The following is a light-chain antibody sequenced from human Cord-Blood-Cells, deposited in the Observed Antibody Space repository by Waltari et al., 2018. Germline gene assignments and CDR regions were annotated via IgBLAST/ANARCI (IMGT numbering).Light chain of an antibody. CDR2: DAS. CDR3: QQYNSYSYT. V-gene: IGKV1-5*01. J-gene: IGKJ2*01. Sequence: DIQMTQSPSTLSASVGARVTITCRASQSISSWLAWYQQKPGNAPKLLIYDASSLESGVPSRFSGSGSGTEFTLTISSLQPDDFATYYCQQYNSYSYTFGQGTKLEIK. CDR1: QSISSW.